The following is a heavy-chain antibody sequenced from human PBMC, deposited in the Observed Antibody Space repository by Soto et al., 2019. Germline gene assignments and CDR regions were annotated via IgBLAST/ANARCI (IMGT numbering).Heavy chain of an antibody. CDR2: ISAYNGNT. Sequence: ASVKVSCKASGYTFTSYGISWVRQAPGQGLEWMGWISAYNGNTNYAQKLQGRVTMTTDTSTGTAYMELRSLRSDDTAVYYCARTYYDFWSGYSRGDYYGMDVWGQGTTVTVSS. CDR1: GYTFTSYG. V-gene: IGHV1-18*04. J-gene: IGHJ6*02. CDR3: ARTYYDFWSGYSRGDYYGMDV. D-gene: IGHD3-3*01.